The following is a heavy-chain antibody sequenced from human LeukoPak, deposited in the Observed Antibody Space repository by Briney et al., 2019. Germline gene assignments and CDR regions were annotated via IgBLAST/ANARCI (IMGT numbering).Heavy chain of an antibody. D-gene: IGHD3-3*01. CDR1: GYTFTSYG. J-gene: IGHJ4*02. Sequence: GASVKVSCKASGYTFTSYGISWVRQAPGQGLEWMGWISAYNGNTNYAQKLRGRVTMTTDTSTSTAYMELRSLRSDDTAVYYCARVEKYYDFWSGYSSPFDYWGQGTLVTVSS. CDR3: ARVEKYYDFWSGYSSPFDY. CDR2: ISAYNGNT. V-gene: IGHV1-18*01.